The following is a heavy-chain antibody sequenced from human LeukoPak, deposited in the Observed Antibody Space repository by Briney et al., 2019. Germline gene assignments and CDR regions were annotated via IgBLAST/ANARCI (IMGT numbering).Heavy chain of an antibody. D-gene: IGHD6-19*01. CDR2: ITSSSSYI. Sequence: GGSLRLSCAASGFTFSSYSMNWVRQAPGKGLEWVSSITSSSSYIYYADSVKGRFTISRDNSKNTLYLQMNSLRAEDTAVYYCAKDLLRIAVAGTYVDYWGQGTLVTVSS. J-gene: IGHJ4*02. V-gene: IGHV3-21*01. CDR1: GFTFSSYS. CDR3: AKDLLRIAVAGTYVDY.